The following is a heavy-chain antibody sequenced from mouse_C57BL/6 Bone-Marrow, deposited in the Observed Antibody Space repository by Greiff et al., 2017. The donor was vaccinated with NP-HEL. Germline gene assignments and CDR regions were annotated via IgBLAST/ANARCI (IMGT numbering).Heavy chain of an antibody. V-gene: IGHV1-15*01. CDR2: IDPETGGT. CDR1: GYTFTDYE. CDR3: TRRSNWDGRDAMDY. D-gene: IGHD4-1*02. J-gene: IGHJ4*01. Sequence: QVQLQQSGAELVRPGASVTLSCKASGYTFTDYEMHWVKQTPVHGLAWIGAIDPETGGTAYNPKFKGKAILTADKSSSTAYMELRSLTSEDSAVYYCTRRSNWDGRDAMDYWGQGTSVTVSS.